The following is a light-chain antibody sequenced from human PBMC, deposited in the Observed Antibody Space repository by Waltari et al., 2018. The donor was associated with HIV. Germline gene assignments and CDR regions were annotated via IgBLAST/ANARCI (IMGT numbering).Light chain of an antibody. CDR2: EVS. J-gene: IGLJ2*01. CDR1: SRDVGGYHY. Sequence: QSALSQPASVSGSFGQSITISCTGTSRDVGGYHYVSWYQQQPGKAPKLLISEVSNRPSGVSSRFSGSKSGNTASLTIFWLQAEDEADYYCSSYTNRDTVVFGGGTKLTVV. V-gene: IGLV2-14*03. CDR3: SSYTNRDTVV.